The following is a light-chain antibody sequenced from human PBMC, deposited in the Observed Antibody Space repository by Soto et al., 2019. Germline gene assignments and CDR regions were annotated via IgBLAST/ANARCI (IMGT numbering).Light chain of an antibody. V-gene: IGKV3-20*01. Sequence: EIVLTQSPGTVSLSPGERATLSCRASQSVSNTYVAWYQQKPGQAPRLLIYGASSRVTGIPERFSGSGAGLDFTLTISRLEPEDFAVYYGQEYGNSPTVNVGGGNKVDI. CDR1: QSVSNTY. CDR3: QEYGNSPTVN. CDR2: GAS. J-gene: IGKJ4*01.